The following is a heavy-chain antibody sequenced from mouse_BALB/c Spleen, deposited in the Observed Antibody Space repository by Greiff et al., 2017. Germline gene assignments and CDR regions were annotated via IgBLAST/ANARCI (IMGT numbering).Heavy chain of an antibody. CDR3: ARGYGYLYYFDY. CDR1: GFTFSSYA. Sequence: EVNVVESGGGLVKPGGSLKLSCAASGFTFSSYAMSWVRQTPEKRLEWVASISSGGSTYYPDSVKGRFTISRDNARNILYLQMSSLRSEDTAMYYCARGYGYLYYFDYWGQGTTLTVSS. V-gene: IGHV5-6-5*01. D-gene: IGHD1-2*01. CDR2: ISSGGST. J-gene: IGHJ2*01.